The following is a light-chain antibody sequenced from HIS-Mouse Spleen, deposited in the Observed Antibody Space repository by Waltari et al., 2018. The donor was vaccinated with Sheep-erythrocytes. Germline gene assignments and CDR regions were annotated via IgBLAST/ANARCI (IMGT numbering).Light chain of an antibody. CDR1: HDISNY. J-gene: IGKJ4*01. Sequence: DIQMTQSPSSLSASVGHRVTITCQASHDISNYLNWYQQKPGKAPKLLIYDASNLETGAPSRFSGSGSGTDFTFTISSLQPEDIATYYCQQYDNLLTFGGGTKVEIK. CDR2: DAS. CDR3: QQYDNLLT. V-gene: IGKV1-33*01.